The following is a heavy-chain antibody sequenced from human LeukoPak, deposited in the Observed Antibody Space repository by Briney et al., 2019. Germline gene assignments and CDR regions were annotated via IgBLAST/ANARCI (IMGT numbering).Heavy chain of an antibody. CDR1: GGSISSSSYY. Sequence: SETLSLTCTVSGGSISSSSYYWGWIRQPPGKGLEWIGSIYYSGSTYYNPSLKSRVTISVDTSKNQFSLKLSSVTAADTAVYYCARGYPITMVRGVIPTYYYYYMDVWGKGTTVTVSS. J-gene: IGHJ6*03. D-gene: IGHD3-10*01. CDR2: IYYSGST. V-gene: IGHV4-39*01. CDR3: ARGYPITMVRGVIPTYYYYYMDV.